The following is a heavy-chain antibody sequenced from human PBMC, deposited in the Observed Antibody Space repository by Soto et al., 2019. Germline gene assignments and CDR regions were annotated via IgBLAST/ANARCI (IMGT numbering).Heavy chain of an antibody. CDR1: GFTFSNYW. Sequence: EVQLVESGGGLVQPGGSLRLSCAASGFTFSNYWMHWVRQAPGKGLVWVSRINSDGSGTLYADSVKGRFTISRDNAKNTLYLQMNSLRAEDSAVYFCARDRTGEFDYWGQRTLVTVSS. D-gene: IGHD7-27*01. CDR2: INSDGSGT. V-gene: IGHV3-74*01. J-gene: IGHJ4*02. CDR3: ARDRTGEFDY.